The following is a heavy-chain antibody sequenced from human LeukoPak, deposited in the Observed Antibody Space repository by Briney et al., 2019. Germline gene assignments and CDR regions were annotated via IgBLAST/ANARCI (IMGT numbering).Heavy chain of an antibody. CDR1: GYTFTIYD. CDR2: MDPNSSNT. CDR3: AREVNLRHGGRFGLTVTTGVVDP. Sequence: AAVIVSFKAAGYTFTIYDIDWGRQAPGQGLGWMGWMDPNSSNTGYAQKFQGRVTMTRTTSISTAYMELTSLRSEDTAVYYCAREVNLRHGGRFGLTVTTGVVDPWGQGTLVTVSS. D-gene: IGHD4-17*01. J-gene: IGHJ5*02. V-gene: IGHV1-8*01.